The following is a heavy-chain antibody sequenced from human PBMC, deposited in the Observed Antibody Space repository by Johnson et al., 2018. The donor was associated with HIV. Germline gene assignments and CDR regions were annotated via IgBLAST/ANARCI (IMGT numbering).Heavy chain of an antibody. CDR3: ARDLGVDWSKGAFDM. J-gene: IGHJ3*02. Sequence: QVQLVESGGGVVQPGRSLRLSRAASGFTFSDYYMRWIRQAPGQGLEWVSYISRSCSTIYYADSVKGRFTISRDNAKNSLYLQLGSLRAEDTAVYYCARDLGVDWSKGAFDMWGQGTMVTVSS. V-gene: IGHV3-11*04. D-gene: IGHD3/OR15-3a*01. CDR1: GFTFSDYY. CDR2: ISRSCSTI.